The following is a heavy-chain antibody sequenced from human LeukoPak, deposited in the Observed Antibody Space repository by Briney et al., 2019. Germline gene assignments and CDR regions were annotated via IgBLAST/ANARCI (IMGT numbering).Heavy chain of an antibody. J-gene: IGHJ4*02. CDR2: INTSGGNT. D-gene: IGHD6-19*01. V-gene: IGHV3-23*01. Sequence: PGGSLRLSCAASGFTFSSYAMTWVRQAPEKGLEWVSVINTSGGNTDYADPVKGRFTISRDNSKNTLYLQMNSLRAEDTAVYYCAKGSGWYVWGQGTLVTVSS. CDR1: GFTFSSYA. CDR3: AKGSGWYV.